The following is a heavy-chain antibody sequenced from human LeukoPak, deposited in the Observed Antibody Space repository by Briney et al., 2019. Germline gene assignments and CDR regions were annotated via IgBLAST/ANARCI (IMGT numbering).Heavy chain of an antibody. V-gene: IGHV3-21*01. CDR1: EFTFSSHA. CDR2: ISSSSSYV. CDR3: ARDSSSWYSPSYYFDY. J-gene: IGHJ4*02. D-gene: IGHD6-13*01. Sequence: AGGSLRLSCVASEFTFSSHAMNWVRQAPGKGLEWVSSISSSSSYVYYADSVKGRFTISRDNAKNSLYLQMNSLRAEDTAVYYCARDSSSWYSPSYYFDYWGQGTLVTVSS.